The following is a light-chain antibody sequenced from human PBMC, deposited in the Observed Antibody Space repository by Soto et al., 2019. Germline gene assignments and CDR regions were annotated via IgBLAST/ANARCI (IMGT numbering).Light chain of an antibody. CDR1: SSDVGGYNY. Sequence: QAVVTQPASVSGSPGQSITISCTGTSSDVGGYNYVSWYQQHPGKAPKLMIYDVSNRPPGVSNRFSGSKSGNTASLTISGLQAEDEADYYCSSYTSSSTWVFGGGTKLTVL. CDR2: DVS. CDR3: SSYTSSSTWV. V-gene: IGLV2-14*01. J-gene: IGLJ3*02.